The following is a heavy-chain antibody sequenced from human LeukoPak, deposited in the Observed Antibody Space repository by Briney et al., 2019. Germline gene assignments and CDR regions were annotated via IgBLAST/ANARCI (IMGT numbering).Heavy chain of an antibody. CDR3: ARGPNWNDALRFDP. J-gene: IGHJ5*02. CDR1: GGSISGYH. CDR2: ISYSGNT. Sequence: PSETLSLTCTISGGSISGYHWGWIRQPPGKRLEFIGFISYSGNTKYNPSLKSRVTISIDTSKNQSSLKLSSVTAADTAVYYCARGPNWNDALRFDPWGQGTLVTVSS. V-gene: IGHV4-59*12. D-gene: IGHD1-1*01.